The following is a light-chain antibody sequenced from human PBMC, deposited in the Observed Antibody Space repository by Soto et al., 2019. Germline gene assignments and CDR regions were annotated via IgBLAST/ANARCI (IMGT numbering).Light chain of an antibody. CDR2: AAS. J-gene: IGKJ1*01. CDR1: QSISSY. V-gene: IGKV1-39*01. Sequence: DIQMTQSPPSLSASVGDTVTITCRASQSISSYLNWYQQKPGKAPKLLIYAASSLQSGVPSRFSGSGSGTDFTLTISSLQPEDFATYYCQQSYSTPQTFGQGTKVEIK. CDR3: QQSYSTPQT.